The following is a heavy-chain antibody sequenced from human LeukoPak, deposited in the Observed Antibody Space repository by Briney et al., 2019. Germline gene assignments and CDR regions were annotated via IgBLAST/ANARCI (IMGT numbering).Heavy chain of an antibody. CDR2: ITNSGSNA. CDR1: GITFSSYA. J-gene: IGHJ3*02. V-gene: IGHV3-23*01. CDR3: AKDLKFSNYRSGAFDI. D-gene: IGHD4-11*01. Sequence: PGGSLRLSCAASGITFSSYAMTWVRQAPGEGLEDVSIITNSGSNAYYADSVKGRFTISRDNSKNTLYLQMNSLRAEDTAVYYCAKDLKFSNYRSGAFDIWGQGTMVTVSS.